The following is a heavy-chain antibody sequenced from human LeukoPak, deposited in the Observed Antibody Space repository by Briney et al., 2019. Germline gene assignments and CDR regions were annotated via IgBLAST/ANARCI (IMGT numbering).Heavy chain of an antibody. CDR2: INSGGGGT. Sequence: GGSLRLSCADSGFTLSSYAMSWVRQTPGKGLEWVSAINSGGGGTYYADSVKGRFTISRDNSKNTLYLQMNSLRDDDTAVYYCAKDFVTGWPRGFFDQWGQGTLVTVSS. J-gene: IGHJ4*02. V-gene: IGHV3-23*01. D-gene: IGHD6-19*01. CDR3: AKDFVTGWPRGFFDQ. CDR1: GFTLSSYA.